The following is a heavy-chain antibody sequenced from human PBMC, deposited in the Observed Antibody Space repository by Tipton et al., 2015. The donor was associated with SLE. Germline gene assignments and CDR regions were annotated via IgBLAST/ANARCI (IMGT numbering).Heavy chain of an antibody. CDR3: ARGGGFDP. CDR2: IYYSGNT. D-gene: IGHD3-16*01. V-gene: IGHV4-39*07. CDR1: GGSISSSSYF. Sequence: LRLSCTVSGGSISSSSYFWGWIRQPPGKGLEWIGSIYYSGNTYYNPSLKSRVTISVDTSKNQFSLKLTSVTAADTAVYYCARGGGFDPWGQGTLVTVSS. J-gene: IGHJ5*02.